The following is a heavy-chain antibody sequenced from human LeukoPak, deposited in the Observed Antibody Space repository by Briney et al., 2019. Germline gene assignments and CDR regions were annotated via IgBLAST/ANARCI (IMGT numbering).Heavy chain of an antibody. CDR3: ARGGGAYCGDDCRRTFDY. CDR1: GFTVSTNY. CDR2: FYSGGNT. J-gene: IGHJ4*02. Sequence: GGSLRLSCVASGFTVSTNYMSWVRQAPGKGLEWVSVFYSGGNTYYADSVKGRFTISRDTSKNTLYLQMDSLRAEDTAVYYCARGGGAYCGDDCRRTFDYWGQGTLVTVSS. V-gene: IGHV3-53*01. D-gene: IGHD2-21*02.